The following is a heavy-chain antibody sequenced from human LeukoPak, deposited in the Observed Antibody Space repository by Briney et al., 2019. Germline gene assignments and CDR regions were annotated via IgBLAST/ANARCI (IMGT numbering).Heavy chain of an antibody. Sequence: GRSLRLSCAASGFIFSSYAMHWVRQAPGKGLEWVAVISYDGSNKYYADSVKGRFTISRDNSKNTLYLQMNSLRAEDTAVYYCARGYYSSSWYSYYYYYGMDVWGQGTTVTVSS. CDR3: ARGYYSSSWYSYYYYYGMDV. J-gene: IGHJ6*02. CDR2: ISYDGSNK. CDR1: GFIFSSYA. V-gene: IGHV3-30*04. D-gene: IGHD6-13*01.